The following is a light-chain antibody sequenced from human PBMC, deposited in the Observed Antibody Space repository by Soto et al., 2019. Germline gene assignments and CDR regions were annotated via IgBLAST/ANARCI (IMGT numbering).Light chain of an antibody. CDR2: AAS. CDR3: QQYNSYSRT. V-gene: IGKV1-8*01. J-gene: IGKJ1*01. CDR1: QGISSY. Sequence: AIRMTQSPSSLSASTGDIVTITCRASQGISSYLAWYQQKPGKAPKLLIYAASTLQSGVPSRFSGSGFGTEFTLTISSLQPDDFATYYCQQYNSYSRTFGQGAKVDIK.